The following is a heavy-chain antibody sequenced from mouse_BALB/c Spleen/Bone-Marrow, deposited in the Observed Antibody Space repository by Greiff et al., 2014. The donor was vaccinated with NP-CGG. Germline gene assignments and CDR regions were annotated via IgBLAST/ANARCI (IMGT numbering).Heavy chain of an antibody. CDR2: INPNNGDT. CDR1: GYTFTDYY. CDR3: ARILEHRYERWYFDV. J-gene: IGHJ1*01. D-gene: IGHD2-14*01. V-gene: IGHV1-26*01. Sequence: DVQLQESGPELVKPGASVKMSCKASGYTFTDYYMKWVKQSHGKSLEWIGDINPNNGDTFYNQKFKGKATLTVDKSSSTAYMQLNSLTSEDSAVYYCARILEHRYERWYFDVWGAGTTVTVSS.